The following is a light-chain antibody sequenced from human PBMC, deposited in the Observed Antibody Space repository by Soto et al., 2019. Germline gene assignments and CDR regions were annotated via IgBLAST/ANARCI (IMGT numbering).Light chain of an antibody. V-gene: IGLV2-8*01. CDR2: EVS. CDR3: SLYAGSNNVV. CDR1: SSDVGGYNY. Sequence: QSALTQPPSASGSPGQSVTISCTGTSSDVGGYNYVSWYQQHPGKAPKLIIYEVSKRPSGVPDRFSGSKSGNTASLTVSGLLGEEVADYYRSLYAGSNNVVFGGGTKLTVL. J-gene: IGLJ2*01.